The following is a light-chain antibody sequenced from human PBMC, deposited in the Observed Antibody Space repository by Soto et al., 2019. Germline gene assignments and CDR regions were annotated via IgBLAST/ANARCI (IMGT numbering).Light chain of an antibody. CDR3: QQLYIFPLT. J-gene: IGKJ5*01. V-gene: IGKV1-9*01. CDR1: QGISSF. CDR2: AAS. Sequence: DISLTQSPSVLSASVRDRVTITCRASQGISSFLAWYQQKPGKAPNLLMYAASTLQSGVPSRFSGGESGTEYTLTISSLQPEDSATYYCQQLYIFPLTFGQGTRLEIK.